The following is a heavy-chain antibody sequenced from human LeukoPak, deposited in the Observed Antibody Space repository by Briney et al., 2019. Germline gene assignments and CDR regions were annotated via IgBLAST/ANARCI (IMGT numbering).Heavy chain of an antibody. Sequence: GGSLRLSCAASGFTFSDYYMSWIRQAPGKGLEWVSYISSSGSTVYYADSVKGRFTISRDNAKNSLYLQMNSLRAEDTAVYYCASRAPYSSSWYYFDYWGQGTLVTVSS. CDR1: GFTFSDYY. CDR3: ASRAPYSSSWYYFDY. CDR2: ISSSGSTV. V-gene: IGHV3-11*01. J-gene: IGHJ4*02. D-gene: IGHD6-13*01.